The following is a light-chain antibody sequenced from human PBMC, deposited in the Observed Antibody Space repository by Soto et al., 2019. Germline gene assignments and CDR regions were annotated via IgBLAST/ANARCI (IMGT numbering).Light chain of an antibody. CDR2: GAS. V-gene: IGKV3-15*01. Sequence: EIVMTQSPATLSVSPGERATLSCRASQSVSSNLAWYQQKPGPAPRLLIYGASTRATGIPASFSGSGSGTEFTLTISSLQSEDFAVYYCQQYNNWPRTFGQGTKVEIK. CDR1: QSVSSN. J-gene: IGKJ1*01. CDR3: QQYNNWPRT.